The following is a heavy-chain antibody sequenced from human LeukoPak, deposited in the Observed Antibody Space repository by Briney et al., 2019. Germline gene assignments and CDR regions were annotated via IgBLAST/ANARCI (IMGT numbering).Heavy chain of an antibody. J-gene: IGHJ4*02. CDR3: AKVANILRGRSVVPAAMNL. Sequence: PGGSLRLSCAASGFTFSSYAMSWVRQAPGKGLEWVSAISGSGGSTYYADSVKGRFTISRDNSKNTLYLQMNSLRAEDTAVYYCAKVANILRGRSVVPAAMNLWGQGTLVTVSS. D-gene: IGHD2-2*01. CDR2: ISGSGGST. CDR1: GFTFSSYA. V-gene: IGHV3-23*01.